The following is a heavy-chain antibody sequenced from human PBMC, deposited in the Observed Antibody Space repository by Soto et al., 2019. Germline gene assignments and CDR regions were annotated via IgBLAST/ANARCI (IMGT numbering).Heavy chain of an antibody. J-gene: IGHJ4*02. CDR3: ARDIGDYGYDY. CDR2: IYYSGST. V-gene: IGHV4-61*08. D-gene: IGHD4-17*01. CDR1: GGSISSGGYY. Sequence: PSETLSLTCTVSGGSISSGGYYWSWIRQPPGKGLEWIGYIYYSGSTNYNPSLKSRVTISVDTSKNQFSLKLSSVTAADTAVYYCARDIGDYGYDYWGQGTLVTVSS.